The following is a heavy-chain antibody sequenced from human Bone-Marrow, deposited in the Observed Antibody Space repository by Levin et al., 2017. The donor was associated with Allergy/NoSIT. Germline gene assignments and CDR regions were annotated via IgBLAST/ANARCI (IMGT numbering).Heavy chain of an antibody. CDR2: IWKDGSNE. D-gene: IGHD5-18*01. CDR1: GFTFSTFG. CDR3: ARDRRDTALES. Sequence: GGSLRLSCAASGFTFSTFGMHWVRQAPGKGLEWVAVIWKDGSNEYYADSVKGRFTISRDNTKNTLYLQLNYLRVEDTAVYYCARDRRDTALESWGQGTLVTVAS. V-gene: IGHV3-33*01. J-gene: IGHJ4*02.